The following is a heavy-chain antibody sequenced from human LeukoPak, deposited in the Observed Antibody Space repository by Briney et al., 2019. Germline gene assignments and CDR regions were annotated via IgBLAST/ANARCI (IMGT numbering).Heavy chain of an antibody. CDR2: ISSSGST. Sequence: NPSETLSLTCTVSGDSISSGDYYWSWIRQPAGKGLEWIGRISSSGSTNYNPSLKSRVTISVDTSKNQFSLKLSSVTAADTAVYYCARGPVMDSYDFWSGCYLPSAHFDYWGQGTLVTVSS. J-gene: IGHJ4*02. D-gene: IGHD3-3*01. CDR3: ARGPVMDSYDFWSGCYLPSAHFDY. V-gene: IGHV4-61*02. CDR1: GDSISSGDYY.